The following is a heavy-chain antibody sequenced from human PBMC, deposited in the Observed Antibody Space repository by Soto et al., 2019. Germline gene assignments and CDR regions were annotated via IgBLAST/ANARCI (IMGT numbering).Heavy chain of an antibody. J-gene: IGHJ5*02. V-gene: IGHV3-21*01. CDR1: GFTFSGFG. Sequence: GGSLRLSCAASGFTFSGFGMHWVRQAPGKGLEWVSIIRSNGSDKYYADAVRGRFTISRDNAKNSLHLQMNSLRAEDTAVYYCTRDASRDSSARGWFDPWGPGTLVTVSS. CDR3: TRDASRDSSARGWFDP. CDR2: IRSNGSDK. D-gene: IGHD6-13*01.